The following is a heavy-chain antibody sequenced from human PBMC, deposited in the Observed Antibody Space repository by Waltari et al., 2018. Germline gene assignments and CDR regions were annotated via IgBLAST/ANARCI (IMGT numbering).Heavy chain of an antibody. J-gene: IGHJ4*02. Sequence: QLQLQQSRPGLVKPSESLSLTCAVPGDSMSSTYWWSWVRQPPGKGLEWIGQIRGTGKTNYNPSLDSRVTISIDTSNNHISLMLASVTAADTAVYYCARDRGRGLYLDSWGQGTLVTVSP. CDR2: IRGTGKT. CDR3: ARDRGRGLYLDS. D-gene: IGHD2-15*01. V-gene: IGHV4-4*02. CDR1: GDSMSSTYW.